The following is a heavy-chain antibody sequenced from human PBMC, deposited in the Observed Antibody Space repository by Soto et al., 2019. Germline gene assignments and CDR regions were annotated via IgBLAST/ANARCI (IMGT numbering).Heavy chain of an antibody. CDR3: AKDTDYDILTGYYGY. J-gene: IGHJ4*02. V-gene: IGHV3-30*18. Sequence: GGSLRLSCAASGFTFSSYGMHWVRQAPGKGLEWVAVISYDGSNKYYADSVKGRFTISRDNSRNTLYLQMNSLRAEDTAVYYCAKDTDYDILTGYYGYWGQGTLVTVSS. CDR1: GFTFSSYG. D-gene: IGHD3-9*01. CDR2: ISYDGSNK.